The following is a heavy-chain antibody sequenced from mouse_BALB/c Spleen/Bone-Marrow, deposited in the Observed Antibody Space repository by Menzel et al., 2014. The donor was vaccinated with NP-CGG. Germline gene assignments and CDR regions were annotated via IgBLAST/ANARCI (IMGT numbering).Heavy chain of an antibody. J-gene: IGHJ3*01. CDR3: SRLGYYGGFAY. CDR2: INPDSNTI. D-gene: IGHD2-3*01. CDR1: GFDFSRYW. Sequence: EVQLQQSGGGLVQPGGPLKLSCAASGFDFSRYWMSWVRQAPGKGLEWIGEINPDSNTINYTPSLKDKFIISRDNAKNTLYLQMSKVRSEDTALYYCSRLGYYGGFAYWGQGTLVTVSA. V-gene: IGHV4-1*02.